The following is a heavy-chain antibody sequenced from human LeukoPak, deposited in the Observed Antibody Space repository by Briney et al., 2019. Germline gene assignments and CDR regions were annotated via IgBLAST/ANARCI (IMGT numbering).Heavy chain of an antibody. CDR3: ARVAVTGYFDS. CDR1: GFTVSSNY. D-gene: IGHD6-19*01. CDR2: IYSGGTT. J-gene: IGHJ4*02. Sequence: PGGSLRLSCAASGFTVSSNYMGWVRQAPGKGLEWVSIIYSGGTTYYADSVKGRFTISRDNSKNTLYLQMNSLRAEDTAVYYCARVAVTGYFDSWGQGTLVTVSS. V-gene: IGHV3-53*01.